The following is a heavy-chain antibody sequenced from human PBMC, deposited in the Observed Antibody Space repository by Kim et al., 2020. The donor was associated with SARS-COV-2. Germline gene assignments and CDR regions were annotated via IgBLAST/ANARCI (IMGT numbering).Heavy chain of an antibody. V-gene: IGHV4-59*13. J-gene: IGHJ6*02. CDR2: IYYSGST. CDR1: GGSISSYY. Sequence: SETLSLTCTVSGGSISSYYWSWIRQPPGKGLEWIGYIYYSGSTNYNPSLKSRVTISVDTSKNQFSLKLSSVTAADTAVYYCARDEGRYGVYYYGMDVWGQGTTVTVSS. D-gene: IGHD4-17*01. CDR3: ARDEGRYGVYYYGMDV.